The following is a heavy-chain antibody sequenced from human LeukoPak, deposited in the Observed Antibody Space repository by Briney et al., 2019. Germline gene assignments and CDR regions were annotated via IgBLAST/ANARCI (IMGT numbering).Heavy chain of an antibody. CDR2: IYYSGST. J-gene: IGHJ4*02. CDR1: GASISGSGYY. Sequence: SETLSLTCTVSGASISGSGYYWGWIRQPPGKGLEWIGSIYYSGSTYYNPSLKSRVTISVDTSKNQFSLKLSSVTAADTAVYYCASDDSSGWYRIDYWGQGTLVTVSS. CDR3: ASDDSSGWYRIDY. D-gene: IGHD6-19*01. V-gene: IGHV4-39*07.